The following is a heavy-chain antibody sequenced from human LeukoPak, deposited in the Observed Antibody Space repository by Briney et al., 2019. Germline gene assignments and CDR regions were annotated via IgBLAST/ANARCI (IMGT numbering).Heavy chain of an antibody. V-gene: IGHV3-21*01. Sequence: GGSLRLSCAASGFTFRIYSMNWVRPAPGTGLEWVSSIGPSSGDIYYADSVKGRFTISRDNAKNSLYLQMNSLRDEDTAVYYCASNMRYFDWQGAFDIWGQGTMVTVSS. CDR3: ASNMRYFDWQGAFDI. J-gene: IGHJ3*02. CDR2: IGPSSGDI. D-gene: IGHD3-9*01. CDR1: GFTFRIYS.